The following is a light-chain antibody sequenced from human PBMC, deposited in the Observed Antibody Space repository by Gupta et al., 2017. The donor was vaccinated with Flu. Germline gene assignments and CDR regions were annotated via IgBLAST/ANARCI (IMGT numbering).Light chain of an antibody. CDR1: PSFLYSYNNKNY. Sequence: DIVIQPAPDSLAAFPGESANINCKSSPSFLYSYNNKNYLAWYQQKPGQPPKLLIYWASTREAGVPDRFSGSGSGTYFTLTISSLQAEDVAVYYFQQYYSTPYSFGQGTKLEIK. CDR3: QQYYSTPYS. V-gene: IGKV4-1*01. J-gene: IGKJ2*03. CDR2: WAS.